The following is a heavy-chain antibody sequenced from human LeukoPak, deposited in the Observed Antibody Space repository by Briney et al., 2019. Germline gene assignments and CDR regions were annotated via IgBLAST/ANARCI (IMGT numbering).Heavy chain of an antibody. CDR3: AREKYYGSGVDY. J-gene: IGHJ4*02. V-gene: IGHV3-48*02. CDR2: ISSSSGTI. CDR1: GFTLSSYA. D-gene: IGHD3-10*01. Sequence: PGGSPRLSCAGSGFTLSSYAMNWVRQAPGKGLEWVSYISSSSGTIYYADSVKGRFTISRDNAKNSLYLQMNSLRDEDTAVYYCAREKYYGSGVDYWGQGTLVTVSS.